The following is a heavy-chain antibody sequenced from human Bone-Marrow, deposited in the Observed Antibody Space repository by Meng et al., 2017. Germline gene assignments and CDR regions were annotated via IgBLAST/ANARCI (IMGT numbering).Heavy chain of an antibody. V-gene: IGHV4-34*01. CDR2: INHSGST. J-gene: IGHJ5*02. D-gene: IGHD2-2*02. CDR3: ARGSGSPEYCSSTSCYSGGWFDP. Sequence: QVQLQQWGAGLLKPSETLSLTCAVYGWSFSGYYWSWIRQPPGKGLEWIGEINHSGSTNSNPSLKSRVTISVDTSKNQFSLKLSSVTAADTAVYYCARGSGSPEYCSSTSCYSGGWFDPWGQGTLVTVSS. CDR1: GWSFSGYY.